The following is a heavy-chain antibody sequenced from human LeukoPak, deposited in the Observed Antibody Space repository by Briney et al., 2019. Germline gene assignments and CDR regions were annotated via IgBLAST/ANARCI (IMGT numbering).Heavy chain of an antibody. J-gene: IGHJ4*02. Sequence: SETLSLTCTVSGGSLSSYYWSWIRQPPGKGLEWIGYIYYSGSTNYNPSLKSRVTISVDTSKNQFSLKLSSVTAADTAVYYCARQTTYYGDYGENYFDYWGQGTLVTVSS. CDR2: IYYSGST. V-gene: IGHV4-59*01. CDR3: ARQTTYYGDYGENYFDY. CDR1: GGSLSSYY. D-gene: IGHD4-17*01.